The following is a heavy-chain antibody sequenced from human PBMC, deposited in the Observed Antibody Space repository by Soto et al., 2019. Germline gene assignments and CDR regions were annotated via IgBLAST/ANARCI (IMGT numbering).Heavy chain of an antibody. Sequence: EVQLVESGGGLVQPGGSLRLSCAASGFTVSTKYMSWVRQAPGKGLEWVSVIYSGGSTFYADSVWGSFTISRDNSKNTVKLQMNSLRAEDTAVYYCARDPWAADYWGQGTLVTVSS. CDR2: IYSGGST. V-gene: IGHV3-66*01. D-gene: IGHD3-16*01. J-gene: IGHJ4*02. CDR3: ARDPWAADY. CDR1: GFTVSTKY.